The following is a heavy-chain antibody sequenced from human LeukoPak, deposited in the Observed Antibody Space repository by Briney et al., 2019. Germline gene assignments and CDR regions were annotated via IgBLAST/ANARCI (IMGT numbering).Heavy chain of an antibody. CDR2: IYHSGST. J-gene: IGHJ4*02. CDR1: GYSISSGYY. Sequence: SETLSLTCAVSGYSISSGYYWGWIRQPPGKGLEWIGSIYHSGSTYYNPSLKSRVTISVDTSKNQFSLKLSSVTAADTAVYYCAKDTAMDHYYFNYGGQGTRVTVS. CDR3: AKDTAMDHYYFNY. V-gene: IGHV4-38-2*01. D-gene: IGHD5-18*01.